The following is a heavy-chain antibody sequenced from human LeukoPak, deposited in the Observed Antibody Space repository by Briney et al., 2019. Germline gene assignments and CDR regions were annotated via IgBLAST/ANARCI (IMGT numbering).Heavy chain of an antibody. CDR2: INSDGSST. CDR3: ASSLGPLTEY. J-gene: IGHJ4*02. CDR1: GSTFSSHW. D-gene: IGHD3-16*01. V-gene: IGHV3-74*01. Sequence: PGGSLRLSCAASGSTFSSHWMHWVRQAPGKGLVWVSRINSDGSSTDYADSVKGRFTISRDNTKNTLYLQMNSLRAGDTAVYYCASSLGPLTEYWGQGTLVTVSS.